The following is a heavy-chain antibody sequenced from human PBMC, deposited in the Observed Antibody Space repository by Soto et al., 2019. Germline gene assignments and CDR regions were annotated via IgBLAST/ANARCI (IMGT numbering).Heavy chain of an antibody. V-gene: IGHV1-18*01. CDR3: ARIPRRLIRSFDWLFDY. CDR2: ISAYNGNT. Sequence: QVQLVQSGAEVKKPGASVKVSCKASGYTFTSYGISWVRQAPGQGLEWMGWISAYNGNTNYAQKLQGRVTMTTDTYTSTAYMELRSLRSDDTAVYYCARIPRRLIRSFDWLFDYWGQGTLVTVSS. CDR1: GYTFTSYG. D-gene: IGHD3-9*01. J-gene: IGHJ4*02.